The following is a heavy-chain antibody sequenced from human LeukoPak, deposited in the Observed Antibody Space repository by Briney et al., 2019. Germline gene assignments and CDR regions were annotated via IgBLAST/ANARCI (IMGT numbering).Heavy chain of an antibody. CDR1: GYSFKDYG. V-gene: IGHV3-20*04. D-gene: IGHD3-10*02. Sequence: GGSLRLSCAATGYSFKDYGMHWVRQPPGKGLEWVSAINWNGGGTDYADSVKGRFTISRDNAKNALYLQMNSLRAEDTAVYYCVRDMFGGRDYWGQGTLVTVSS. CDR2: INWNGGGT. CDR3: VRDMFGGRDY. J-gene: IGHJ4*02.